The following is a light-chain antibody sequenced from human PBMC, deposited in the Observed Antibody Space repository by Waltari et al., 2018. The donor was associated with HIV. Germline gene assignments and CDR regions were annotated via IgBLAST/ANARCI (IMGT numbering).Light chain of an antibody. J-gene: IGLJ2*01. CDR3: QSYDSSLRASV. CDR2: SDS. V-gene: IGLV1-40*01. Sequence: QSALTQPPSVSAAPGQRVTISCTGTRSNIAAGYVVHCYQQLPGTAPNLLVYSDSNRPSGVPDRFSGSKSGTSASLVITGLQAEDEADYDCQSYDSSLRASVFGGGTKLTVL. CDR1: RSNIAAGYV.